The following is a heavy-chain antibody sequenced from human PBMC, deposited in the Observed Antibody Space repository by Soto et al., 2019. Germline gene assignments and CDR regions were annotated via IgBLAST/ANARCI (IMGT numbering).Heavy chain of an antibody. CDR2: INAGDGNT. J-gene: IGHJ4*02. Sequence: QVQLVQSGAEVKKPGASVKVSCKASGYTFTSYAIHWVRQAPGQRLEWLGWINAGDGNTKYSQKFQGRVTITRDPSASTAYMELSSLRSEDTAVYYCARGNDVYRSSFSVYWGQGTLVTVSS. CDR3: ARGNDVYRSSFSVY. CDR1: GYTFTSYA. D-gene: IGHD6-6*01. V-gene: IGHV1-3*01.